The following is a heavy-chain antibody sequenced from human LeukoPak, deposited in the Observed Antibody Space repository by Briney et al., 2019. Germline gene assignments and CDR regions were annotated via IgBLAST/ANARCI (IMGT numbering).Heavy chain of an antibody. D-gene: IGHD6-13*01. CDR1: GYTFTNYY. V-gene: IGHV1-46*01. CDR2: INPSGGST. J-gene: IGHJ6*03. CDR3: ARGVSSSWGEYYYYYYYMDV. Sequence: ASVKVSCKASGYTFTNYYMHWVRQAPGQGLEWMGIINPSGGSTSHAQKFQGRVTMTRDMSTSTVYMELSSLGSEDTAVYYCARGVSSSWGEYYYYYYYMDVWGKGTTVTISS.